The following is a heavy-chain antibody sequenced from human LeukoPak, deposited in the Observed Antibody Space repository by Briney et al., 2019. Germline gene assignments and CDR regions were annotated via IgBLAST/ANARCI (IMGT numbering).Heavy chain of an antibody. D-gene: IGHD3-10*01. J-gene: IGHJ4*02. CDR1: GGSINSDGYY. V-gene: IGHV4-30-2*01. Sequence: SETLSLTCTVSGGSINSDGYYWSWIRQPPGKGLEWIGYIYHSGSTYYNPSLKSRVTISVDMSKNQFSLKLSSVTAADTAVYYCARGPLFGPDYWGQGTLVTVSS. CDR3: ARGPLFGPDY. CDR2: IYHSGST.